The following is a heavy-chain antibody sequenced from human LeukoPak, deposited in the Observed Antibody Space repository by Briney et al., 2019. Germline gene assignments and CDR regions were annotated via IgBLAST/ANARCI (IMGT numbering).Heavy chain of an antibody. Sequence: GGSLRLSCAASGFTGSNNYMSWVRQAPGKGLEWVSAIHSSGGTYYADSVKGRFTISRDTSKDTLYLQINSLRVEDTAVYYCIVFGDSNHWGQGTLVTVSS. D-gene: IGHD4-17*01. CDR2: IHSSGGT. CDR1: GFTGSNNY. V-gene: IGHV3-53*01. CDR3: IVFGDSNH. J-gene: IGHJ5*02.